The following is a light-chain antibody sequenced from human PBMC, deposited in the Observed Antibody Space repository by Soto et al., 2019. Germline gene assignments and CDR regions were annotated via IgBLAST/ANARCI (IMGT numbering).Light chain of an antibody. CDR3: SLYTSENTYV. Sequence: SALTQPASVSGSPGQSITISCTGTSSDVGGYKYVSWYQQHPGKAPKLMIYEVSNRPSGVPDRFSGSKSGNTASLTISGLQAADEADYYCSLYTSENTYVFGTGTKVTVL. V-gene: IGLV2-14*01. CDR1: SSDVGGYKY. CDR2: EVS. J-gene: IGLJ1*01.